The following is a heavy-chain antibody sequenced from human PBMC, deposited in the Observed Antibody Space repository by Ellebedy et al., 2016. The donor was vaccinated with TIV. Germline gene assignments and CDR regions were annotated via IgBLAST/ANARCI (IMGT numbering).Heavy chain of an antibody. CDR1: GFTVSNNY. CDR3: AKNSGEHYYGSGSFYGMDV. J-gene: IGHJ6*02. D-gene: IGHD3-10*01. Sequence: GGSLRLSXAASGFTVSNNYMSWVRQAPGKGLEWVSAVSGSGVTTYYADSVKGRFTISRDNSKSTLYLQMNSLRAEDTAVYYCAKNSGEHYYGSGSFYGMDVWGQGTTVTVSS. CDR2: VSGSGVTT. V-gene: IGHV3-23*01.